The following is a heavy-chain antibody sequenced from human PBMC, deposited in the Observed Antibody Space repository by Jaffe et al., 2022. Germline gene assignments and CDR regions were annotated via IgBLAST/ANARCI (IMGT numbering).Heavy chain of an antibody. CDR3: ARAEIGDFGS. CDR1: GYSITRGYY. Sequence: QVQLQESGPGLVKPSETLSLTCAVSGYSITRGYYWGWIRQPPGKGLEWIGSTHHSGDTFYNPSLQSRVTISVDTSQNQFSLQLKSLTAADTAVYYCARAEIGDFGSWGQGTLVIVSS. V-gene: IGHV4-38-2*01. CDR2: THHSGDT. D-gene: IGHD2-15*01. J-gene: IGHJ4*02.